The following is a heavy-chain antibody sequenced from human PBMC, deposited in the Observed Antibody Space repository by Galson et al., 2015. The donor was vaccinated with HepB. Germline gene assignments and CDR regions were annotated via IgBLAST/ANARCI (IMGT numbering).Heavy chain of an antibody. CDR3: ARGAPGGYSSSSGAFDI. V-gene: IGHV3-33*01. CDR2: IWYDGSNK. Sequence: SLRLSCAASGFTFSSYGMHWVRQAPGKGLEWVAVIWYDGSNKYYADSVKGRFTISRDNSKNTLYLQMNSLRAEDTAVYYCARGAPGGYSSSSGAFDIWGQGTMVTVSS. D-gene: IGHD6-6*01. CDR1: GFTFSSYG. J-gene: IGHJ3*02.